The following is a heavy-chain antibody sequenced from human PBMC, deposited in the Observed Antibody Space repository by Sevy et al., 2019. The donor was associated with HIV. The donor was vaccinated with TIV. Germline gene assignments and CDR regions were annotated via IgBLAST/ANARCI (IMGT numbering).Heavy chain of an antibody. V-gene: IGHV3-7*01. D-gene: IGHD3-9*01. Sequence: GGSLRLSCAASGFTFSSYWMSWVRQAPGKGLEWVANIKQDGSEKYYVDSVKGRFTISRDNAKNSLYLQMNSLRAEDTAVYYCARDFPPYCDILTGYLYGMDVWGQGTTVTVSS. J-gene: IGHJ6*02. CDR2: IKQDGSEK. CDR3: ARDFPPYCDILTGYLYGMDV. CDR1: GFTFSSYW.